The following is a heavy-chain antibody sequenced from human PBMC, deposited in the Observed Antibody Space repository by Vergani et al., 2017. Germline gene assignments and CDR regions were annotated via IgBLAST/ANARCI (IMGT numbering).Heavy chain of an antibody. J-gene: IGHJ4*02. D-gene: IGHD3-10*01. CDR2: IRYDGSNK. CDR3: ANSKWFGDTPPDY. V-gene: IGHV3-30*02. Sequence: QVQLVESGGGVVQPGGSLRLSCAASGFTFSSYGMHWVRQAPGKGLEWVAFIRYDGSNKYYADSVKGRFTISRDNSKNTLYLQMNSLRAEDTAVYYCANSKWFGDTPPDYWGQGTLVTVSS. CDR1: GFTFSSYG.